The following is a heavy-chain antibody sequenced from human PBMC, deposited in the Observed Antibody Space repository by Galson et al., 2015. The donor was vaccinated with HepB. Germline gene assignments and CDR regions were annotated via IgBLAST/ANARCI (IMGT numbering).Heavy chain of an antibody. D-gene: IGHD2/OR15-2a*01. Sequence: SLRLSCAASGFVFGDFYMSWIRQAPGKGLEWVANIAHDGREKYYVDSVKGRFTISRDNAKNSLYLQMNSLRAEDTAVYYCGVTVRRYSMDVWGQGTTVTVSS. CDR2: IAHDGREK. V-gene: IGHV3-7*01. CDR1: GFVFGDFY. CDR3: GVTVRRYSMDV. J-gene: IGHJ6*02.